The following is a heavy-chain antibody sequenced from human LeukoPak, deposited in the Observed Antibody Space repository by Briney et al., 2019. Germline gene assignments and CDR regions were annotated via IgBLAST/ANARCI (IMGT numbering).Heavy chain of an antibody. CDR1: DDSIRTNSYY. CDR3: TRGGDAHKLGNF. Sequence: SETLTLACSVSDDSIRTNSYYWAWIRQPPGKGLEWVGSLHFSGTPYYSPSPSSRVTVSRDTSKNHFSLNLKSVTATDTGVYFCTRGGDAHKLGNFWGPGILVTVSS. J-gene: IGHJ4*02. V-gene: IGHV4-39*02. CDR2: LHFSGTP. D-gene: IGHD2-2*01.